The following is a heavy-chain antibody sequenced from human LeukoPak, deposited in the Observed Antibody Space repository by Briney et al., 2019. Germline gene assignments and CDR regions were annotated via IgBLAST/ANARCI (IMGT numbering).Heavy chain of an antibody. J-gene: IGHJ4*02. CDR1: GFTFSRYG. Sequence: PGRSLRLSCAASGFTFSRYGMHWIRQAPGKGLEWVAVISRDGTNKYYADSVEGRFTISRDNLKDTRYLEMSSLSAEDTAVYTCTNDLDLQAFRDYWGQGTLVTVSS. V-gene: IGHV3-30*18. CDR2: ISRDGTNK. CDR3: TNDLDLQAFRDY. D-gene: IGHD2-2*03.